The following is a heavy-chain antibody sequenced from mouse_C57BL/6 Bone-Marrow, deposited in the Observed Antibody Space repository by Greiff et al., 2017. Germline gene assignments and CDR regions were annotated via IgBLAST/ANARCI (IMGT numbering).Heavy chain of an antibody. J-gene: IGHJ4*01. Sequence: DVQLVESGGGLVKPGGSLKLSCAASGFTFSSYAMSWVRQTPEQRLEWVATISDGGGYTYYPDNVKGRFTISRDNAKNNLYLQMSHLKSEDACMCYCARLLCFYAMDYWGQGTSVTVSS. CDR3: ARLLCFYAMDY. CDR2: ISDGGGYT. CDR1: GFTFSSYA. V-gene: IGHV5-4*01. D-gene: IGHD1-1*02.